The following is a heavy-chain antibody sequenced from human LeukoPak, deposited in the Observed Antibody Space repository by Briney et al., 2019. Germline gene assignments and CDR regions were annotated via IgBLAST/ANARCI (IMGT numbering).Heavy chain of an antibody. CDR1: GGTFSSYA. D-gene: IGHD6-13*01. V-gene: IGHV1-69*05. J-gene: IGHJ5*02. CDR3: AESAAGTYNWFDP. CDR2: IIPIFGTA. Sequence: ASVKVSCKASGGTFSSYAISWVRQAPGQGLEWMGGIIPIFGTANYAQKFQGRVTITTDESTSTAYMELSSLRSEDTAVYYCAESAAGTYNWFDPWGQGTLVTVSS.